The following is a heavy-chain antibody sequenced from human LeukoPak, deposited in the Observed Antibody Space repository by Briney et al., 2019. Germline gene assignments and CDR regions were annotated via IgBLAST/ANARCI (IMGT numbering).Heavy chain of an antibody. CDR3: VLAGSGSYYFDY. D-gene: IGHD3-10*01. CDR1: GSMFTNYW. V-gene: IGHV5-51*01. J-gene: IGHJ4*02. Sequence: GASLQISCKCFGSMFTNYWIGWVRQLPGKGLEWMGIIYPGDSDTRYSPSFQGQVTISADKSINTAYLQWSSLKASDTAMYYCVLAGSGSYYFDYWGQGILVTVSS. CDR2: IYPGDSDT.